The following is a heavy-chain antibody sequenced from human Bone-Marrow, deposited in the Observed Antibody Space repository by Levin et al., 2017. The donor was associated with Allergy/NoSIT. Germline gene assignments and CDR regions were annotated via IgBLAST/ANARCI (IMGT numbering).Heavy chain of an antibody. CDR1: GFTFNIYW. CDR3: ARLDYYDSSQFDY. J-gene: IGHJ4*02. D-gene: IGHD3-22*01. V-gene: IGHV3-7*01. Sequence: GGSLRLSCAASGFTFNIYWMSWVRQSPGKGLEWVANIKQDGSEKHLVDSVKGRFTISRHNAKNSLYLQLNSLRAEDTAVYYCARLDYYDSSQFDYWGRGTLVTVSS. CDR2: IKQDGSEK.